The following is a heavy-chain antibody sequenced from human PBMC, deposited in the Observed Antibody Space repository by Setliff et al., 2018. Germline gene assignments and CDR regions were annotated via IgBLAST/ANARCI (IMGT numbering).Heavy chain of an antibody. CDR2: ISYDGITK. CDR3: AGDKPLQHNYNFWSGYCPY. CDR1: GMTFSSYA. Sequence: GGSLRLSCAASGMTFSSYARHWVRQAPGKGLEWVAVISYDGITKYYADSVKGRFTISRDNSKNTLYLQMNSLRPEDTAVYYCAGDKPLQHNYNFWSGYCPYWGQGTLVTVSS. V-gene: IGHV3-30*01. D-gene: IGHD3-3*01. J-gene: IGHJ4*02.